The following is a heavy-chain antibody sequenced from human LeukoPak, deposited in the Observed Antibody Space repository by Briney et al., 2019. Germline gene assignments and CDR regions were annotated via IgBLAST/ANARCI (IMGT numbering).Heavy chain of an antibody. Sequence: GGSLRLSCAASGFIFSSYAMSWVRQAPGKGLEWVSAISGSGGSTYYADSVKGRFTISRDNSKNTLYLQMNSLRAEDTAVYYCAKTVTNENWFDPWGQGTLVTVSS. V-gene: IGHV3-23*01. D-gene: IGHD4-17*01. CDR1: GFIFSSYA. J-gene: IGHJ5*02. CDR3: AKTVTNENWFDP. CDR2: ISGSGGST.